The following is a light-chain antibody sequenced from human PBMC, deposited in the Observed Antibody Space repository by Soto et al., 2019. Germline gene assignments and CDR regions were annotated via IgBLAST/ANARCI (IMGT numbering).Light chain of an antibody. J-gene: IGKJ4*01. Sequence: EIVMTQSPATLSVSPGERATLSCRASQSVNSNLAWYRQKPGQAPRLLISYASTRATGVPARFSGSGSGTEFTLIISSLQSEDSGIYYCQQYNFWPPLTFGGGTKVEIK. CDR3: QQYNFWPPLT. CDR1: QSVNSN. CDR2: YAS. V-gene: IGKV3-15*01.